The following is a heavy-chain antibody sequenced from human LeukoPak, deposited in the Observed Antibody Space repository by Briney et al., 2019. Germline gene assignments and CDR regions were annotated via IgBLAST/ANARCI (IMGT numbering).Heavy chain of an antibody. CDR3: ARILTDYYDSTGYPEILDY. Sequence: ASVKVSCKASGFSLTSYEINWVRQAAGQGLEWMGRVNPDTKNTEYAQKFQGRVTLTWDTSISTAYMELRSLRSDDTALYYCARILTDYYDSTGYPEILDYWGQGTLVTVSS. CDR2: VNPDTKNT. V-gene: IGHV1-8*01. CDR1: GFSLTSYE. J-gene: IGHJ4*02. D-gene: IGHD3-22*01.